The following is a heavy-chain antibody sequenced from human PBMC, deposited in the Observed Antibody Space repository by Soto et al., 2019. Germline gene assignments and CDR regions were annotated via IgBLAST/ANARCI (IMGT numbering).Heavy chain of an antibody. J-gene: IGHJ2*01. D-gene: IGHD6-19*01. CDR1: GFTFSSYG. Sequence: QVQLVESGGGVVQPGRSLRLSCAASGFTFSSYGMHWVRQAPGKGLEWVAVRSYDGSNKYYADSVKGRFTISRDNSKNPLYLQMNSLRAEDTAVYYCAKEKFGYSSGWYWYFDLWGRGTLVTVSS. CDR2: RSYDGSNK. CDR3: AKEKFGYSSGWYWYFDL. V-gene: IGHV3-30*18.